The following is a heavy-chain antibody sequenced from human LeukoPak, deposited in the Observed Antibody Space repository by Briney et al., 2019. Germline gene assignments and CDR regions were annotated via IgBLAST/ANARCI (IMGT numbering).Heavy chain of an antibody. J-gene: IGHJ4*02. CDR2: ISSSSSYI. V-gene: IGHV3-21*01. D-gene: IGHD6-19*01. CDR3: ARANKGGWLLDY. CDR1: GFTFSSYS. Sequence: PGGSLTLSCAASGFTFSSYSMNWVRQAPGKGLEWVSSISSSSSYIYYADSVKGRFTISRDNAKNSLYLQMNSLRAEDTAVYYCARANKGGWLLDYWGQGTLVTVSS.